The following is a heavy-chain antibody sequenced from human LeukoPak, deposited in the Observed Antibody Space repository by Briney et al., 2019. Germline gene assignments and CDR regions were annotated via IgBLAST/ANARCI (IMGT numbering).Heavy chain of an antibody. CDR1: GFTFSSYG. J-gene: IGHJ4*02. V-gene: IGHV3-33*01. CDR3: ARGFRQQHRAPYIY. Sequence: PGGSLRLSCAASGFTFSSYGMHWVRQAPGKGLEWVAVIWYDGSNKYYADSVKGRFTISRDNSKNTLYLQMNSLRAEDTAVYYCARGFRQQHRAPYIYWGQGTLVTVSS. D-gene: IGHD6-13*01. CDR2: IWYDGSNK.